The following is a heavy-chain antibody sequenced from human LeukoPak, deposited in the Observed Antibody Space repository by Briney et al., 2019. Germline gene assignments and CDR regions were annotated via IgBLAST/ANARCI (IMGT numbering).Heavy chain of an antibody. CDR2: VSGSGGST. D-gene: IGHD1-1*01. Sequence: GGSLRHSCAASGFTFSSYAMSWVRQAPGKGLEWVSSVSGSGGSTHHADSVKGRFTISRDNSKNTLYLQMKSLRAEDTAVYYCARSATLGPTAADHGYWGQGTLVTVSS. J-gene: IGHJ4*02. V-gene: IGHV3-23*01. CDR3: ARSATLGPTAADHGY. CDR1: GFTFSSYA.